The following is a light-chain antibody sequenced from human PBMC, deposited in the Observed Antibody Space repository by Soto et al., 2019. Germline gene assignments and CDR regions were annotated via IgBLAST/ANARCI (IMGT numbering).Light chain of an antibody. V-gene: IGKV1-9*01. Sequence: DIQLTQSPSFLSASVGDRVTITCRASQGISSYLAWYQQKPGKAPKLLIYGASTLQSGVPSRFSGSGSGTEFTLTISSLQPEDCATYYCQQLNSHPLTFGGGTKVEIK. CDR1: QGISSY. CDR2: GAS. J-gene: IGKJ4*01. CDR3: QQLNSHPLT.